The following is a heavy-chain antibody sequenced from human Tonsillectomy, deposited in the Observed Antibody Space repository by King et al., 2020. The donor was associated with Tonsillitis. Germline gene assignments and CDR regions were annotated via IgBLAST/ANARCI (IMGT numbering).Heavy chain of an antibody. CDR2: IKEDGSEK. Sequence: EVQLVEYGGGWVQPGESLRLSCAGSGFIFNNYWMTWVRQAPGKGLEWVASIKEDGSEKYYLDSVKGRFTISRDNDKNSVHLQMNSLRAEDTAVYYCGSTPNYYYFDNWGQGILVTVPS. D-gene: IGHD2-8*01. J-gene: IGHJ4*02. CDR1: GFIFNNYW. CDR3: GSTPNYYYFDN. V-gene: IGHV3-7*01.